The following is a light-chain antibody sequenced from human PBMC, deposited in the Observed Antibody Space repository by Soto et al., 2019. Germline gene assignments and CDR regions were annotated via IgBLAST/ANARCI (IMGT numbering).Light chain of an antibody. CDR2: EVS. Sequence: QSALTQPASVSGSPGQSITISCTGTSSDVGGHNYVSWYQQHPGKAPKLLISEVSNRPSGVPNRFSGSKSGNTASLTISGLQTEDEADYYCSSYTTGNTYLVFGGGTKLTVL. CDR1: SSDVGGHNY. V-gene: IGLV2-14*01. CDR3: SSYTTGNTYLV. J-gene: IGLJ2*01.